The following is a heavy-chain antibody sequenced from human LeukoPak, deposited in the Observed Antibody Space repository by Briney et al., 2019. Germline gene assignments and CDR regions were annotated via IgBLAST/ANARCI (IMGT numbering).Heavy chain of an antibody. CDR2: IYYSGST. J-gene: IGHJ4*02. CDR3: ARDRTITMVRGVIITYRLYYFDY. CDR1: GGSISSYY. D-gene: IGHD3-10*01. V-gene: IGHV4-59*01. Sequence: PSETLSLTCTVSGGSISSYYWSWIRQPPGKGLEWIGYIYYSGSTNYNPSLKSRVTISVDTSKNQFSLKLSSVTAADTAVYYCARDRTITMVRGVIITYRLYYFDYWGQGTLVTVSS.